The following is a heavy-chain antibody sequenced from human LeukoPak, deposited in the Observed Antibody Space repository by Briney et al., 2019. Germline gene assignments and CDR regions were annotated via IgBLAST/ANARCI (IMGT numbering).Heavy chain of an antibody. CDR1: GFTFSSDG. J-gene: IGHJ5*02. V-gene: IGHV3-30*02. CDR3: AKGGLGIGSWFDP. D-gene: IGHD3/OR15-3a*01. CDR2: IRDDGSNK. Sequence: GGSLRLSCTASGFTFSSDGMHWVRQAPGKGLEWVAFIRDDGSNKYYTDSVKGRFTISRDNSKNTLYLQMNRQRADDTAVYYCAKGGLGIGSWFDPWGQGTLVTVSS.